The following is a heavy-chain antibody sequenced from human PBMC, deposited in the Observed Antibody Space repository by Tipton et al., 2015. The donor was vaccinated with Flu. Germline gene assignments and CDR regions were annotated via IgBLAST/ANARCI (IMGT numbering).Heavy chain of an antibody. CDR2: IASSGDT. CDR3: ARGPLPDSNWYNGLDV. D-gene: IGHD6-13*01. J-gene: IGHJ6*02. Sequence: GSLRLSCEVSGFTFSSYGMHWARHVTGKGLEWVSGIASSGDTYYAGSVKGRFTISRENGKNSLYLQMNSLRAGDTAVYYCARGPLPDSNWYNGLDVWGQGTTVTVFS. V-gene: IGHV3-13*01. CDR1: GFTFSSYG.